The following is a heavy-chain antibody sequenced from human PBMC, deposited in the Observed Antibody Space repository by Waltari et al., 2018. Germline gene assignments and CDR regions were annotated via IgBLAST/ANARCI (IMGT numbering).Heavy chain of an antibody. CDR3: ARTYSGDYEFWFDP. J-gene: IGHJ5*02. CDR1: GVSLSSFTYN. D-gene: IGHD1-26*01. CDR2: IYYSGNT. V-gene: IGHV4-39*01. Sequence: QVKLQESGPGLVKSSETLSLTCGVSGVSLSSFTYNWAWLRQTPGKGLEWIASIYYSGNTYYNPSLKSRVTLSVDTSKNQFSLRLNSVTAADTAVYYCARTYSGDYEFWFDPWGQGTLVTVSS.